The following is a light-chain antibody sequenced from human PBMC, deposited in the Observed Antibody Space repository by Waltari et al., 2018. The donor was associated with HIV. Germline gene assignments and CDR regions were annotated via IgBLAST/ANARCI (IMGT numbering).Light chain of an antibody. CDR1: SDDIGGYNY. V-gene: IGLV2-8*01. Sequence: QSALTQPPSASGSLGQSVTISCSGTSDDIGGYNYVLWYQQYPAKAPNLLFYECNARPSGVPDRFSGSKSLNTASLTVSGLQAEDEAHYFCSSFAGSNTVVFGGGTKLTVL. CDR2: ECN. J-gene: IGLJ2*01. CDR3: SSFAGSNTVV.